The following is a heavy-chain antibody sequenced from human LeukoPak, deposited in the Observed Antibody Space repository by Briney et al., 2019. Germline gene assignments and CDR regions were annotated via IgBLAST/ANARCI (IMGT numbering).Heavy chain of an antibody. CDR1: GGSFSGYD. CDR2: INHSGST. J-gene: IGHJ4*02. Sequence: SETLSLTCAVYGGSFSGYDWSWSRQPPGKGLGGIGEINHSGSTNYNPSPKSRVTISVDTSNNQFSPKLTSVTAADPAVYYCTYDSSGYRYFDYWGQGTLVTVSS. D-gene: IGHD3-22*01. CDR3: TYDSSGYRYFDY. V-gene: IGHV4-34*01.